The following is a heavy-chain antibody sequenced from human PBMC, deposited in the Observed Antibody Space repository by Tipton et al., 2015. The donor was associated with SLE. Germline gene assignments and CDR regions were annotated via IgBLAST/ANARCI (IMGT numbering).Heavy chain of an antibody. J-gene: IGHJ6*02. D-gene: IGHD2-15*01. CDR2: IYYSGST. V-gene: IGHV4-59*07. Sequence: TLSLTCTVSGGSISSYYWSWIRQPPGKGLEWIGYIYYSGSTNYNPSLKSRVTISVDTSKNQFSLKLSSVTAADTAVYYCSRLYCSGGSCYSHYYYGMDVWGQETTVTVSS. CDR1: GGSISSYY. CDR3: SRLYCSGGSCYSHYYYGMDV.